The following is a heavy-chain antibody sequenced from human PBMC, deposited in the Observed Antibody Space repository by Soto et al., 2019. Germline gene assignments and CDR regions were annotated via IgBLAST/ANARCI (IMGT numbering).Heavy chain of an antibody. D-gene: IGHD2-15*01. J-gene: IGHJ6*02. V-gene: IGHV1-2*02. Sequence: ASVKGACKASGYTFTGYYMHWVRQAPGQGLEWMGWINPNSGGTNYAQTFQGRVTMTRETSISTAYMELSRLRSDDTAVYYCARDDIVAYYYYGMDVWAQGATVTVYS. CDR3: ARDDIVAYYYYGMDV. CDR2: INPNSGGT. CDR1: GYTFTGYY.